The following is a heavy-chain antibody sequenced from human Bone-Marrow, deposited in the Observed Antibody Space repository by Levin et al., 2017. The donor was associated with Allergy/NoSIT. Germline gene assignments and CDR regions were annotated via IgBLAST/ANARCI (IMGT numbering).Heavy chain of an antibody. D-gene: IGHD3-16*02. CDR3: TRGVMVRLGGVIASYALDV. CDR1: GYTFSELS. CDR2: FDPEQGET. J-gene: IGHJ6*02. Sequence: ASVKVSCSVSGYTFSELSVQWVRQAPGKGLEWMGGFDPEQGETIYAQKFQGRVTMTEDTSAETAYVEVSGLRSEDTAMYYCTRGVMVRLGGVIASYALDVWGPGTAVVVS. V-gene: IGHV1-24*01.